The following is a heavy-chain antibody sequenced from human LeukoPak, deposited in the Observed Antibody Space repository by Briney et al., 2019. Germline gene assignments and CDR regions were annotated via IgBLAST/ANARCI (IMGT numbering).Heavy chain of an antibody. CDR3: ARTTMVRGTYYMDV. Sequence: PSQTLSLTCTVSGGSISSGSYYWTWIRQPPGKGLEWIGHIYYSGSTNYNPSLKSRVTISVDTSKNQFSLKLSSVTAADTAVYYCARTTMVRGTYYMDVWGKGTTVTISS. D-gene: IGHD3-10*01. J-gene: IGHJ6*03. CDR1: GGSISSGSYY. V-gene: IGHV4-61*01. CDR2: IYYSGST.